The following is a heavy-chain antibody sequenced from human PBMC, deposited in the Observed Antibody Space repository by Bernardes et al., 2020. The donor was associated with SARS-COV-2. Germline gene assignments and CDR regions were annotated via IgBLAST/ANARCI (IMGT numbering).Heavy chain of an antibody. CDR2: INEHGTTT. J-gene: IGHJ4*02. V-gene: IGHV3-74*03. Sequence: GGSLRLSCVVSGFSFSAYWMHWVRQTPGKGLVWVSRINEHGTTTTYADSVKGRFTISRDNAKNTLYLQMNSLRAEDTATYYCVRDLAGGRGSWGQGTLVTVSS. CDR1: GFSFSAYW. CDR3: VRDLAGGRGS. D-gene: IGHD2-15*01.